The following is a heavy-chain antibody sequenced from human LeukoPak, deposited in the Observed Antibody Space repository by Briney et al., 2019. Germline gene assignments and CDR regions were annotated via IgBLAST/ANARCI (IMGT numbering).Heavy chain of an antibody. Sequence: SETLSLTCTVSGGSISSYYWSWIRQPAGKGLEWIGRIHTSGSTNYNPSLKSRVTMSVDTSKDQFSLKLNSVTAADTAAYYCARSSLHCTSTSCHPNWFDPWGQGTLVTVSS. CDR3: ARSSLHCTSTSCHPNWFDP. D-gene: IGHD2-2*01. CDR2: IHTSGST. J-gene: IGHJ5*02. V-gene: IGHV4-4*07. CDR1: GGSISSYY.